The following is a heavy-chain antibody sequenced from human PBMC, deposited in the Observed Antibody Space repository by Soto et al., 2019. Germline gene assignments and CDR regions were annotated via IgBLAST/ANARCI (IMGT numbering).Heavy chain of an antibody. J-gene: IGHJ5*02. CDR2: ISHTGTT. V-gene: IGHV4-4*02. CDR3: VRTARQGAVATRWSDR. D-gene: IGHD2-15*01. CDR1: GDSISVSQW. Sequence: PSETLSLTCAVSGDSISVSQWWSWVRLPPGKGLEWIGEISHTGTTNYNPSLKSRVTMPVDQPKNQLSLNMTSVTDAATPVPYCVRTARQGAVATRWSDRWGHGT.